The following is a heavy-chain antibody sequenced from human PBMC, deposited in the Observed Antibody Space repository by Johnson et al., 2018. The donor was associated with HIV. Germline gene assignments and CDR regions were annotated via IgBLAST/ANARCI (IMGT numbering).Heavy chain of an antibody. CDR3: ARDLFYYDSSGYAFDI. Sequence: QVQLVESGGGLVKPGRSLRLSCAASGFTFSDYYMSWIRQAPGKGLEWVSYISSSGSTIYYADSVNGRFTISRDNTKNSLCLQMNSLRAEDTAVYYCARDLFYYDSSGYAFDIWGQGTMVTVSS. CDR2: ISSSGSTI. J-gene: IGHJ3*02. V-gene: IGHV3-11*04. CDR1: GFTFSDYY. D-gene: IGHD3-22*01.